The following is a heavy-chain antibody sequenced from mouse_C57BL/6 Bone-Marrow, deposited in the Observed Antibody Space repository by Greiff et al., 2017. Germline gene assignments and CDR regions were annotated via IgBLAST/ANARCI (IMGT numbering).Heavy chain of an antibody. V-gene: IGHV14-2*01. Sequence: EVQLQQSGAELVKPGASVKLSCTASGFNIKDYYMHWVKQRTEQGLEWIGRIDPEDGETKYAPKFQGKATITADTSSNTAYLQISSLTSEDTAVYYCASHGSSYRWYFDVWGTGTTVTVSS. CDR3: ASHGSSYRWYFDV. CDR1: GFNIKDYY. CDR2: IDPEDGET. J-gene: IGHJ1*03. D-gene: IGHD1-1*01.